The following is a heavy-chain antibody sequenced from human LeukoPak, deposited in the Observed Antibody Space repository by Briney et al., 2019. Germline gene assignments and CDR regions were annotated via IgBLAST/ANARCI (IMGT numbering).Heavy chain of an antibody. CDR1: GFTFSDYD. CDR2: IGTAGDT. Sequence: GGSLRLSCAASGFTFSDYDMHWVRQATGKGLEWVSAIGTAGDTYYTGSVKGRFTISRENAKNSLYLQMNSLRAADTAVYYCARGRRLRNWGFSPQPFDYWGQGTLVTVSS. V-gene: IGHV3-13*01. D-gene: IGHD7-27*01. J-gene: IGHJ4*02. CDR3: ARGRRLRNWGFSPQPFDY.